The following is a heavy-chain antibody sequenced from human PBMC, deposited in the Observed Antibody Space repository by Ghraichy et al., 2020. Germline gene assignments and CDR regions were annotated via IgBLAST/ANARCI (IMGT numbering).Heavy chain of an antibody. D-gene: IGHD6-19*01. V-gene: IGHV4-38-2*02. J-gene: IGHJ3*01. Sequence: SETLSLTCTVSGYPISSGYYWGWIRQPPGKGLEWIGSIYLSGSTYYNPSLKSRVTISVDTSRNQFSLKVFSVTAADTAVYYCARDDTEQYIRLAGFDVWGQGTMVTVSS. CDR2: IYLSGST. CDR1: GYPISSGYY. CDR3: ARDDTEQYIRLAGFDV.